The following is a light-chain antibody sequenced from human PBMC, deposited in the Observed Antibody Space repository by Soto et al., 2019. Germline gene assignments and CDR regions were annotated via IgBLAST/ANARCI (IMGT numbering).Light chain of an antibody. V-gene: IGKV1-39*01. CDR1: QRITSY. J-gene: IGKJ4*01. CDR3: QQSYSFPLT. Sequence: DIPMTQSPSSLSASVGDRVTITCRASQRITSYLNWYQQKPGKAPTLLIYAASSLQSGVPSRFSGSGSGTDFTLTISSLQPEDFATYYCQQSYSFPLTFGGGTRVEIK. CDR2: AAS.